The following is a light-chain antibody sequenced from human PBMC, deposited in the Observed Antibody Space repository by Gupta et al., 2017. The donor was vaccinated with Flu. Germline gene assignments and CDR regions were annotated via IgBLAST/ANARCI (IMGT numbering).Light chain of an antibody. CDR1: RSHVGGYDY. V-gene: IGLV2-14*03. CDR3: SSYTRSTTVV. Sequence: ITISRTGTRSHVGGYDYVSWHQQHPGKAPKLLIYDVSNRPSGVSHRFSGYKSGNTASLTISGLQAEDEADYYCSSYTRSTTVVFGGGTELTVL. J-gene: IGLJ2*01. CDR2: DVS.